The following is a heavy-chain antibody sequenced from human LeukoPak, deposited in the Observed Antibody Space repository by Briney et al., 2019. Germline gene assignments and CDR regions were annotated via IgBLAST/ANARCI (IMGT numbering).Heavy chain of an antibody. D-gene: IGHD2-2*01. J-gene: IGHJ1*01. V-gene: IGHV4-39*07. CDR2: IYYSGGA. CDR1: GGSISSRDHY. Sequence: SETLSLTCTVSGGSISSRDHYWGWIRQPPGKGLEWIGCIYYSGGAYYNPSPSLKSRVTISVDTSKNQFSLKLSSVIAADTAVYYCARDREGCSSTSCYQHWGQGTLVTVSS. CDR3: ARDREGCSSTSCYQH.